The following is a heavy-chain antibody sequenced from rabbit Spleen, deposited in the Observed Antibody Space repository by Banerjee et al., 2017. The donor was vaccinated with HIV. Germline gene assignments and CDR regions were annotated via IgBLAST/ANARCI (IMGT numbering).Heavy chain of an antibody. Sequence: QEQLVESGGGLVQPGGSLKLSCKASGFSFSSGYYMCWVRQAPGKGLEWIACINMFTGKSVYASWAKGRFIMSRPSSTTVTLQMTSLTVADTATYFCARDLVTVIGWNFNLWGPGTLVTVS. D-gene: IGHD1-1*01. V-gene: IGHV1S45*01. J-gene: IGHJ4*01. CDR2: INMFTGKS. CDR1: GFSFSSGYY. CDR3: ARDLVTVIGWNFNL.